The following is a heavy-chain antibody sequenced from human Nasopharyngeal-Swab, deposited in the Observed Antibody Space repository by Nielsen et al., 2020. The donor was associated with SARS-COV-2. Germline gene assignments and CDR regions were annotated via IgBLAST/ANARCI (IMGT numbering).Heavy chain of an antibody. CDR3: ARLAYSRGWSYYYYGMDV. D-gene: IGHD6-19*01. V-gene: IGHV1-69*13. CDR2: IIPIFGTA. Sequence: SVKVSCKASGGTFSSYAISWVRQAPGQGLEWMGEIIPIFGTANYAQKFQGRVTITADESTSTAYMELSSLRSEDTAVYYCARLAYSRGWSYYYYGMDVWGQGTTVTVSS. J-gene: IGHJ6*02. CDR1: GGTFSSYA.